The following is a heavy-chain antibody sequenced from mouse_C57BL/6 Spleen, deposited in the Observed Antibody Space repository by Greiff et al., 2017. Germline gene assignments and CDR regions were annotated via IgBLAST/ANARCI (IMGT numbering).Heavy chain of an antibody. CDR3: VRHGGYEENFDY. Sequence: DVKLVESGGGLVQPKGSLKLSCAASGFSFNTYAMNWVRQAPGKGLEWVARIRSKSNNYATYYADSVKDRFTISRDDSESMLYLQMNNLKTEDTAMYYCVRHGGYEENFDYWGQGTTLTVSS. V-gene: IGHV10-1*01. D-gene: IGHD3-2*02. CDR2: IRSKSNNYAT. J-gene: IGHJ2*01. CDR1: GFSFNTYA.